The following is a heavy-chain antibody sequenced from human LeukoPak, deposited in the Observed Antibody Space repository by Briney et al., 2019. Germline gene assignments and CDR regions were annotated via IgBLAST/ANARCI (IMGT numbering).Heavy chain of an antibody. CDR3: ARRDGTYSFDY. V-gene: IGHV5-51*01. J-gene: IGHJ4*02. CDR2: IYPGDSDT. CDR1: GYYFASYW. D-gene: IGHD5-24*01. Sequence: GESLKISCXGSGYYFASYWIGWVRQMPGKGLEWMGIIYPGDSDTTYSPSFQGQVTISVDNSINTAYLQWSSLRASDTAIYYCARRDGTYSFDYWGQGTLVTVSS.